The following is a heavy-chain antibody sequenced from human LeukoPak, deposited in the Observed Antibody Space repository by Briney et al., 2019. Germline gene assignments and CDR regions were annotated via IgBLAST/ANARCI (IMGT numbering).Heavy chain of an antibody. CDR1: GGSFSGYY. CDR3: ARRPQQLVRSFNWFDP. V-gene: IGHV4-34*01. Sequence: PSETLSLTCAVYGGSFSGYYWSWIRQPPGKGLEWIGEINHSGSTNYNPSLKSRVTISVDTSKNQFSLKLSSVTAADTAVYHCARRPQQLVRSFNWFDPRGQGTLVTASS. CDR2: INHSGST. D-gene: IGHD6-13*01. J-gene: IGHJ5*02.